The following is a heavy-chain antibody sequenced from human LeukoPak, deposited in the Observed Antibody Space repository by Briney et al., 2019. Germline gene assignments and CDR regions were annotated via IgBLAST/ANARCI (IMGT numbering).Heavy chain of an antibody. CDR3: ARLPYRDGVAQDY. V-gene: IGHV1-46*01. CDR1: GYTFTRYY. J-gene: IGHJ4*02. Sequence: ASVKVSCKTSGYTFTRYYMQWVRQAPGHGREWMGIINPISGATGYAQKFQGRVTMTRDTSTSTVYMELSSLRSEDTAMYYCARLPYRDGVAQDYWGQGTLVTVSP. CDR2: INPISGAT. D-gene: IGHD3-16*02.